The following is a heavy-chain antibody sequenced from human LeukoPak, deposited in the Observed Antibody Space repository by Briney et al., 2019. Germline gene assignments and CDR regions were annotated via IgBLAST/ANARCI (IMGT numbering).Heavy chain of an antibody. CDR1: GFTFSSYA. CDR2: ISSRSTYI. Sequence: GGSLRLSCAASGFTFSSYAMSWVRQAPGKGLEWVSSISSRSTYIYYADSVKGRFTISRDNAKNSLYLQMNSLRAEDTAVYYCAREESGSSGWYDYWGQGTLVTVSS. CDR3: AREESGSSGWYDY. D-gene: IGHD6-19*01. J-gene: IGHJ4*02. V-gene: IGHV3-21*01.